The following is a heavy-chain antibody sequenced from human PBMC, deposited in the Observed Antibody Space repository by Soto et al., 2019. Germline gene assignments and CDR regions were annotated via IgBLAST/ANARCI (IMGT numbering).Heavy chain of an antibody. V-gene: IGHV1-18*01. Sequence: QVQLVQSGAEVKKPGASVKVSCKASGYTFTSYGISWVRQAPGQGLEWMGWISAYNGNTNYAQKLQGRVTMTTDTSTSTAYMELRSLRSDDTAVYYCAREPDLYSYGYSRGRGYFDLWGRGTLVTVSS. CDR1: GYTFTSYG. CDR2: ISAYNGNT. D-gene: IGHD5-18*01. CDR3: AREPDLYSYGYSRGRGYFDL. J-gene: IGHJ2*01.